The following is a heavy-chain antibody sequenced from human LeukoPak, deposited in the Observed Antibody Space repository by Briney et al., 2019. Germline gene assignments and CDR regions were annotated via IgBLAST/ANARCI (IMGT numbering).Heavy chain of an antibody. V-gene: IGHV3-11*04. D-gene: IGHD4-11*01. CDR2: ISGTGNTI. CDR1: GFTFSGYY. CDR3: ARRKENDYRNRGGIYHCYMDV. J-gene: IGHJ6*03. Sequence: GGSLRLSCATSGFTFSGYYMTWIRLAPGKGLEWLSYISGTGNTIYYADSVKGRFTISRDNDKNSLYLQLNSLRDEDTDVYYCARRKENDYRNRGGIYHCYMDVWGKGTTVTVSS.